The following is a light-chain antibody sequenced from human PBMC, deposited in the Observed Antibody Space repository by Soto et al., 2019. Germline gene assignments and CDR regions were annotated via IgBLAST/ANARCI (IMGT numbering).Light chain of an antibody. J-gene: IGKJ5*01. CDR3: QQRSNWPPNT. CDR2: DAS. CDR1: PSVSSY. V-gene: IGKV3-11*01. Sequence: EIVLTQSPATLSLSPGERATLACRASPSVSSYLAWYQQKPGQAPRLLIYDASNRATGIPARFSRRGSGTDFTLTISGLEPEDFAVYYCQQRSNWPPNTFGQGTRLEIK.